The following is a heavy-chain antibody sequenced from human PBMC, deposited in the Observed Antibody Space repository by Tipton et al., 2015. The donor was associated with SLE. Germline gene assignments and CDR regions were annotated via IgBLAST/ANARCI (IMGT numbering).Heavy chain of an antibody. J-gene: IGHJ4*02. CDR2: IRSKAYGGTT. CDR3: TRDGIAVAYFDY. V-gene: IGHV3-49*04. Sequence: SLRLPCTASGFTFGDYAMSWVRQAPGKGLGWVGFIRSKAYGGTTEYAASVKGRFTISRDDSKSIAYLQMNSLKTEDTAVYYCTRDGIAVAYFDYWGQGTLVTVSS. CDR1: GFTFGDYA. D-gene: IGHD6-19*01.